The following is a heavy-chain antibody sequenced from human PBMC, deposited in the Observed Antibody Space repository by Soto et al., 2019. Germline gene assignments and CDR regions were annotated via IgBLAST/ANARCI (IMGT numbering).Heavy chain of an antibody. CDR2: LYLGGAP. Sequence: QVQIQESGPGLVTPSDTLSLTRTVSDASITNFFWNWVRQPAGGPLEWIGRLYLGGAPTYNPSLRSRLFISADTSKNQVSLKLTSVTAADTAVYYCAADSGRGGRAFDHWGHGALATVSS. J-gene: IGHJ4*01. CDR1: DASITNFF. D-gene: IGHD3-10*01. CDR3: AADSGRGGRAFDH. V-gene: IGHV4-4*07.